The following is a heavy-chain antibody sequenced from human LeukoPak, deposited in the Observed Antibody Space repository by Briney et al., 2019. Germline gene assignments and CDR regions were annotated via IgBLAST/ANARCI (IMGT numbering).Heavy chain of an antibody. CDR3: AKVLWRGAGGYFDD. V-gene: IGHV3-23*01. CDR1: GFTFSNYA. CDR2: ISGGGGST. Sequence: GVSLRLSCAASGFTFSNYAMSWVRQAPGKGLEWVSAISGGGGSTYYADSVKGRFTISRDNSKNTLYVQMNSLRVEDTAVYYCAKVLWRGAGGYFDDWGQGTLVTVSS. J-gene: IGHJ4*02. D-gene: IGHD3-10*01.